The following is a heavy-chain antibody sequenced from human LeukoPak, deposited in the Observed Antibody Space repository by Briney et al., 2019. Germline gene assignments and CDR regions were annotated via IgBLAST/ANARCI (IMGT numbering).Heavy chain of an antibody. CDR2: IDPNSGGT. V-gene: IGHV1-2*02. Sequence: ASVKVSCKASGYTFTGYYMHWVRQAPGQGLEWMGWIDPNSGGTNYAQKFQGRVTMTRDTSISTAYMELSRLRSDDTAVYYCAREDRRATAFRYWGQGTLVTVSS. CDR1: GYTFTGYY. J-gene: IGHJ4*02. CDR3: AREDRRATAFRY. D-gene: IGHD1-26*01.